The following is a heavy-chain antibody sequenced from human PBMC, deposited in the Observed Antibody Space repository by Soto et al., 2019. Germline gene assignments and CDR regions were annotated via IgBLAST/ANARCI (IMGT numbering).Heavy chain of an antibody. Sequence: SETLSLTCTVSGGSISSYCWSWIRQPPGKGLEWIGYIYYSGSTNYNPSLKSRVTISVDTSKNQFSLKLSSVTAADTAVYYCARDSRVVVAAYSLLGMDVWGQGTTV. V-gene: IGHV4-59*01. J-gene: IGHJ6*02. D-gene: IGHD2-15*01. CDR3: ARDSRVVVAAYSLLGMDV. CDR1: GGSISSYC. CDR2: IYYSGST.